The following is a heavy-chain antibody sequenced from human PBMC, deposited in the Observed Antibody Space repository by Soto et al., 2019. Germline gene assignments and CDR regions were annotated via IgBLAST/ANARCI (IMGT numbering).Heavy chain of an antibody. J-gene: IGHJ4*02. CDR3: AKVPLITMIPYYFDY. Sequence: QVQLQESGPGLVKPSETLSLTCTVSGGSISSYYWSWIRQPPGKGLEWIGYIYYSGSTNYNPSLKSRVTISVDTSKNQFSLKLSSVTAADTAVYYCAKVPLITMIPYYFDYWGQGTLVTVSS. V-gene: IGHV4-59*01. CDR1: GGSISSYY. D-gene: IGHD3-22*01. CDR2: IYYSGST.